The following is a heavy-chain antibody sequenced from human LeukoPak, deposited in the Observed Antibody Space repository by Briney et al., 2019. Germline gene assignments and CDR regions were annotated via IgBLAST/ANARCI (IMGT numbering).Heavy chain of an antibody. CDR2: IYHTGSA. Sequence: SETLSLTCTVSGGSISNYYWSWVRQPPGQGLEGIAYIYHTGSANYNPSLKSRVTISIDTSKNQFSLNLSSVTAADTAIYYCARGPTRYYFDYWGQGTLVTVSS. V-gene: IGHV4-59*01. CDR3: ARGPTRYYFDY. CDR1: GGSISNYY. J-gene: IGHJ4*02.